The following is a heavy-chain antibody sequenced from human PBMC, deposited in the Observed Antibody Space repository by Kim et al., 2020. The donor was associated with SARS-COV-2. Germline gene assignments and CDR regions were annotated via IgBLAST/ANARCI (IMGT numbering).Heavy chain of an antibody. CDR3: ARRRDGYNQRTTFDI. Sequence: GESLKISCKGSGYSFTSYWIGWVRQIPGKGPEWMGIIYPGDSDTRYSPSFQGQVTISADKSIDTAYLQWSSLKASDTAMYFCARRRDGYNQRTTFDIWGQGTMITVSS. CDR2: IYPGDSDT. CDR1: GYSFTSYW. V-gene: IGHV5-51*01. D-gene: IGHD5-18*01. J-gene: IGHJ3*02.